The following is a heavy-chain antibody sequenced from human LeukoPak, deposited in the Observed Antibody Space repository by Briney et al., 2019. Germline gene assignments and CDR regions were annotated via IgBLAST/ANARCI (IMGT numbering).Heavy chain of an antibody. J-gene: IGHJ4*02. CDR2: INAGNGNT. D-gene: IGHD3-22*01. Sequence: GASVKVSCKASGYTFTSYAMHWVRQAPGQRLEWMGWINAGNGNTKYSQKFQGRVTITRDTSASTAYMELSSLRSEDTAVYYCARAPEYHYYGSGYSAPFDYWGQGPLVTVSS. CDR3: ARAPEYHYYGSGYSAPFDY. V-gene: IGHV1-3*01. CDR1: GYTFTSYA.